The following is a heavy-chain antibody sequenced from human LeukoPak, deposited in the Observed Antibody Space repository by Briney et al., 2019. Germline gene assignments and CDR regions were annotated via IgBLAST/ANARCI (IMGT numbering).Heavy chain of an antibody. CDR3: ATYFYGEYGSYYFDY. Sequence: PSGTLSLTCAVSGAFITNSHWWSWARQPPGKGLEWIGEIYHSGTTNYNPSLQSRVTMSVDKSKNQFSLKLSSLTAADTAVYYCATYFYGEYGSYYFDYWGQGTLVTVSS. CDR2: IYHSGTT. D-gene: IGHD4-17*01. CDR1: GAFITNSHW. V-gene: IGHV4-4*02. J-gene: IGHJ4*02.